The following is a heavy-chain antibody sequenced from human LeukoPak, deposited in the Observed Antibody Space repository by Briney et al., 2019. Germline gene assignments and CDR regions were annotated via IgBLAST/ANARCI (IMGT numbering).Heavy chain of an antibody. D-gene: IGHD3-3*01. CDR2: ISFDGSNR. V-gene: IGHV3-30*03. CDR1: GFSFSSFG. CDR3: ARERERFLNL. Sequence: GGSLRLSCVASGFSFSSFGMHWVRQAPGKGLEWVAVISFDGSNRYYADSVKGRFTISRDNSKNTLYLQMNNLRTEDTAIYYCARERERFLNLWGQGTLVTVSS. J-gene: IGHJ5*02.